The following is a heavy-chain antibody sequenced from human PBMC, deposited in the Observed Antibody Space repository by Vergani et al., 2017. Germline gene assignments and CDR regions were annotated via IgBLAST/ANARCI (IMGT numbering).Heavy chain of an antibody. D-gene: IGHD3-10*01. CDR1: GYTFTSYY. CDR2: INPSGGST. CDR3: ARAPTYYYGSGSYPMDV. V-gene: IGHV1-46*01. J-gene: IGHJ6*02. Sequence: QVQLVQSGAEVKKPGASVKVSCKASGYTFTSYYMHWVRQAPGQGLEWMGIINPSGGSTSYAQKFQGRVTMTRDTSTSTVYMELSSLRSEVTAVYYCARAPTYYYGSGSYPMDVWGQGTTVTVSS.